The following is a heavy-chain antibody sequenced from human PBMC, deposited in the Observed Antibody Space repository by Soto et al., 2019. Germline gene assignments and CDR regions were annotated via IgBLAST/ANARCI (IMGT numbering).Heavy chain of an antibody. V-gene: IGHV4-59*11. Sequence: QVQLQESGPGLVTPSETLSLNCSVSGDAITNHYWSWIRQPPGLPLEWIGYFFHTGTAHYNPSLKSRVTMSVDTSKNQFSLRLRSVNAADTAVYFCARNYGGNSLFFDLWGRGTLVTVSS. J-gene: IGHJ2*01. CDR2: FFHTGTA. CDR1: GDAITNHY. D-gene: IGHD4-17*01. CDR3: ARNYGGNSLFFDL.